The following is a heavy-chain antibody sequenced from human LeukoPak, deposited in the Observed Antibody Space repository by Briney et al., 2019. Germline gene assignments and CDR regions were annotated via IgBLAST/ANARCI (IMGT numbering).Heavy chain of an antibody. Sequence: GGSLRLSCAASGFTFDDYAMHWVRQAPGKGLEWVSSISWNSGSIGYADSVKGRFTISRDNAKNSLYLQMNSLRAEDTALYYCAKDVGDSSGWYSWFDPWGQGTLVTVSS. J-gene: IGHJ5*02. V-gene: IGHV3-9*01. CDR1: GFTFDDYA. CDR2: ISWNSGSI. CDR3: AKDVGDSSGWYSWFDP. D-gene: IGHD6-19*01.